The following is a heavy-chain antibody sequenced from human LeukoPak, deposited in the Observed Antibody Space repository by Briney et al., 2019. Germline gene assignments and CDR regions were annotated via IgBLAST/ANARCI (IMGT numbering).Heavy chain of an antibody. CDR1: GFTFSSYS. CDR3: ARDRSPGYYDFWSGYYDGMDV. J-gene: IGHJ6*02. V-gene: IGHV3-21*01. D-gene: IGHD3-3*01. Sequence: GGSLRLSCAASGFTFSSYSMNWVRQAPGKGLEWVSSISSSSSYIYYADPVKGRFTISRDNAKNSLYLQMNSLRAEDTAVYYCARDRSPGYYDFWSGYYDGMDVWGQGTTVTVSS. CDR2: ISSSSSYI.